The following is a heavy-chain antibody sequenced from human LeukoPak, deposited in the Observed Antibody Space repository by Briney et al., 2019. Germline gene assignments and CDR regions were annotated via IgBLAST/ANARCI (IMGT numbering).Heavy chain of an antibody. V-gene: IGHV1-69*05. CDR3: ARERYCSSTSCYAFDY. CDR1: GGTFSSYA. Sequence: ASVKVSCKASGGTFSSYAISWVRQAPGQGLEWMGRIIPIFGTANYAQKFQGRVTITTDESTSTAYMELSSLRCEDTAVYYCARERYCSSTSCYAFDYWGQGTLVTVSS. J-gene: IGHJ4*02. D-gene: IGHD2-2*01. CDR2: IIPIFGTA.